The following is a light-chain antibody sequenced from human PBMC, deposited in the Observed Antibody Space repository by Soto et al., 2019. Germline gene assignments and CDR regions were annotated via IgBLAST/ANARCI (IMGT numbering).Light chain of an antibody. J-gene: IGLJ3*02. CDR1: GSNIGSNT. CDR3: AAWDNSLNGYWV. V-gene: IGLV1-44*01. Sequence: QSALTQPPSASGTPGQTVTISCSGSGSNIGSNTVNWYQQLPGTAPKLLIYSNHQRPSGVPDRFSGSKSGTSASLAISGLQSEDEADYFCAAWDNSLNGYWVFGGGTQLTV. CDR2: SNH.